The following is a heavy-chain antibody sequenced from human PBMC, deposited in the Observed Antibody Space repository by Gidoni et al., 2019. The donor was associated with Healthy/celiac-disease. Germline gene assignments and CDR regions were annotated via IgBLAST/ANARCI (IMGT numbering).Heavy chain of an antibody. D-gene: IGHD4-17*01. Sequence: QVQLVESGGGVVKPGRSLRLSCAASGFPFSSYGMHWVRQAPGKGLEWVAVISYDGSNKYYADSVKGRFTISRDNSKNTLYLQMNSLRAEDTAVYYCARENYGDYVGAFDIWGQGTMVTVSS. J-gene: IGHJ3*02. V-gene: IGHV3-30*19. CDR2: ISYDGSNK. CDR3: ARENYGDYVGAFDI. CDR1: GFPFSSYG.